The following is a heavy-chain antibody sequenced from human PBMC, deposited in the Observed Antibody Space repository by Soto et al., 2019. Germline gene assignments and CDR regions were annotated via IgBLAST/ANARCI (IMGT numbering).Heavy chain of an antibody. Sequence: SVTLSLTCSRCRGSISSCDYYCSWSRQPPGKALEWLGYIDYSGSTYYNPSIKSRVTISVDPSKIQFSLKLSSVTAADTAVYYCASAGYCTNGVCYLLFEPWGQGTLVT. CDR1: RGSISSCDYY. D-gene: IGHD2-8*01. CDR3: ASAGYCTNGVCYLLFEP. V-gene: IGHV4-30-4*01. J-gene: IGHJ5*02. CDR2: IDYSGST.